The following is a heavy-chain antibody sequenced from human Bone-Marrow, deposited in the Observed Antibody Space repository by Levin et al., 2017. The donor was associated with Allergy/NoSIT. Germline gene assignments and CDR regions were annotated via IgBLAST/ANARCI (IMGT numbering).Heavy chain of an antibody. CDR1: GFTFSSYG. Sequence: GGSLRLSCAASGFTFSSYGMHWVRQAPGKGLEWVAVISYDGSNKYYADSVKGRFTISRDNSKNTLYLQMNSLRAEDTAVYYCANLFSSTSRLFDIWGQGTMVTVSS. CDR3: ANLFSSTSRLFDI. D-gene: IGHD2-2*01. V-gene: IGHV3-30*18. J-gene: IGHJ3*02. CDR2: ISYDGSNK.